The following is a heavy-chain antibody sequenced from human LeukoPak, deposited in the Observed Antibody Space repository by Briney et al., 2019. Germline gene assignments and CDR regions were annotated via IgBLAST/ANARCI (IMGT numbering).Heavy chain of an antibody. Sequence: GGSLRLSCAASGFTFSSFEMNWVRQAPGKGLELISYISSSGSTIYYADSVKGRFTISRDNAKNSLYLQMNSLRAEDTAVYYCAREVPYDYWGQGNMVTVSS. J-gene: IGHJ4*02. CDR1: GFTFSSFE. D-gene: IGHD4/OR15-4a*01. V-gene: IGHV3-48*03. CDR3: AREVPYDY. CDR2: ISSSGSTI.